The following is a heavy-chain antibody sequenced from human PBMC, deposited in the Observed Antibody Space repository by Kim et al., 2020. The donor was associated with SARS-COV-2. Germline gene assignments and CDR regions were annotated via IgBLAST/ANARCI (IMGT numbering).Heavy chain of an antibody. CDR3: AKVYVSERSMVRGVNEDYYYYGMDV. D-gene: IGHD3-10*01. CDR1: GFTFSSYA. V-gene: IGHV3-23*01. J-gene: IGHJ6*02. CDR2: ISGSGGST. Sequence: GGSLRLSCAASGFTFSSYAMSWVRQAPGKGLEWVSAISGSGGSTYYADSVKGRFTISRDNSKNTLYLQMNSLRAEDTAVYYCAKVYVSERSMVRGVNEDYYYYGMDVWGQGTTVTVSS.